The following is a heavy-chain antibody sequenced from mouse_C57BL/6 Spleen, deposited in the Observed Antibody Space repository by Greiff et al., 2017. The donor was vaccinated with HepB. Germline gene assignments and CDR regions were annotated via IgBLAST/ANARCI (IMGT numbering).Heavy chain of an antibody. CDR3: ARHEVPYYAMDY. Sequence: QVHVKQSGAELVKPGASVKLSCKASGYTFTEYTIHWVKQRSGQGLEWIGWFYPGSGSIKYNEKFKDKATLTADKSSSTVYMELSRLTSEDSAVYFCARHEVPYYAMDYWGQGTSVTVSS. CDR1: GYTFTEYT. V-gene: IGHV1-62-2*01. CDR2: FYPGSGSI. J-gene: IGHJ4*01.